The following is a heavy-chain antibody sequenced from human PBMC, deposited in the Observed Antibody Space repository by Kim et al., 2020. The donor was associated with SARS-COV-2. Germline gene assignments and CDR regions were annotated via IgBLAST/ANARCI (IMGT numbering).Heavy chain of an antibody. J-gene: IGHJ4*02. D-gene: IGHD6-19*01. CDR3: ARDPKARGVAVAGTDY. V-gene: IGHV3-30*04. CDR1: GFTFSSYA. CDR2: ISYDGSNK. Sequence: GGSLRLSCAASGFTFSSYAMHWVRQAPGKGLEWVAVISYDGSNKYYADSVMGRFTISRDNSKNTLYLQMNSLRAEDTAVYYCARDPKARGVAVAGTDYWGQGTLVTVSS.